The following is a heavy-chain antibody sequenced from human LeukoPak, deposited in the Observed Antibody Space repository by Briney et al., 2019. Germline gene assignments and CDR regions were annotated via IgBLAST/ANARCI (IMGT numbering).Heavy chain of an antibody. D-gene: IGHD1-26*01. V-gene: IGHV1-46*01. CDR2: VNPSGGST. CDR1: GYTFTSYY. CDR3: ARKSSGSYYFDY. Sequence: ASVKVSCKASGYTFTSYYMLWVRQAPGQGLEWMGIVNPSGGSTSYAQNFQGRVTMTRDTSTSTVYMELYSLRSEDTAVYYCARKSSGSYYFDYWGQGTLVTVSS. J-gene: IGHJ4*02.